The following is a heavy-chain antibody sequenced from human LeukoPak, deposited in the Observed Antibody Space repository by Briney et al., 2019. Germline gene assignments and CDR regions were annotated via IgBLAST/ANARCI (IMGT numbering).Heavy chain of an antibody. CDR3: ARDPPGSGSYYDY. Sequence: SETLSLTCTVPGGSISSYYWSWIRQPPGKGLEWIGYIYYSGSTNYNPSLKSRVTISVDTSKNYFSLRLSSVTAADTAVYYCARDPPGSGSYYDYWGQGTLVTVSS. J-gene: IGHJ4*02. V-gene: IGHV4-59*01. D-gene: IGHD3-10*01. CDR2: IYYSGST. CDR1: GGSISSYY.